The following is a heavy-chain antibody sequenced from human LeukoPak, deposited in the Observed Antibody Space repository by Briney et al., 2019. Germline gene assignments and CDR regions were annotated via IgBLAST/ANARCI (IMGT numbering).Heavy chain of an antibody. Sequence: LSGGSLRLSCAASGFTFSSYWMSWVRQAPGKGLEWVANIKQDGSEKYYVDSVKGRFTISRDNAKNSLYLQMNSLRAEDTAVYYCARDAKKIRGGFMDVWGKGTTVTVSS. CDR3: ARDAKKIRGGFMDV. CDR2: IKQDGSEK. CDR1: GFTFSSYW. J-gene: IGHJ6*03. V-gene: IGHV3-7*01. D-gene: IGHD3-10*01.